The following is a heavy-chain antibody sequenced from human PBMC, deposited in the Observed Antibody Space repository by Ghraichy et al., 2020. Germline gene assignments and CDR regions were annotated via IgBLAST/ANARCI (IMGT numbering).Heavy chain of an antibody. CDR1: GFTVSSYY. J-gene: IGHJ3*02. CDR2: IYSGGST. D-gene: IGHD4-17*01. V-gene: IGHV3-53*01. CDR3: ASASATTGLTDDGVDI. Sequence: GGSLRLSCAASGFTVSSYYMSWVRQAPGKGLEWVSVIYSGGSTYYEDSVKGRFTISRDNYKNTLYLQMNSLRAEDTAVYYCASASATTGLTDDGVDIWGHGTMVTVSS.